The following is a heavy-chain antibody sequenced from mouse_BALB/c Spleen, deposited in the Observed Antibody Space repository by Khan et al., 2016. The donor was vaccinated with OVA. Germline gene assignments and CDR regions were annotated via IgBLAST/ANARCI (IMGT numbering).Heavy chain of an antibody. J-gene: IGHJ4*01. V-gene: IGHV9-4*02. CDR3: ARVWAAYYRYDGGAMDY. CDR2: INTHSGVP. CDR1: GYTFTTAG. D-gene: IGHD2-14*01. Sequence: QIQLVQSGPELKKSGETVRISCKASGYTFTTAGMQWVQKMPGKGLKWIGWINTHSGVPNYAEDFKGRFAFSLETSASTAYLPITNLNNEDTATYDCARVWAAYYRYDGGAMDYWGQGTSVTVSS.